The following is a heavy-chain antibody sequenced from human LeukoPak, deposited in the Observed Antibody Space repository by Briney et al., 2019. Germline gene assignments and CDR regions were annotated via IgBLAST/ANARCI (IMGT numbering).Heavy chain of an antibody. CDR1: GFTFSTYA. J-gene: IGHJ2*01. Sequence: GGSLRLSYAASGFTFSTYAMSWVRQAPGKGLEWVSAIGGSGGSTYCADSVKGRFTISRDNSKNTLYLQMNSLRAEDTAVYYCAKTVVRYWYFDLWGRGTLVTVSS. D-gene: IGHD2-15*01. CDR2: IGGSGGST. V-gene: IGHV3-23*01. CDR3: AKTVVRYWYFDL.